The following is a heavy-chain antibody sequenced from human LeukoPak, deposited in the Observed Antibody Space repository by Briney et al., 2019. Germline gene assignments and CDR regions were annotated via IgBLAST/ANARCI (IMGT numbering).Heavy chain of an antibody. CDR1: GYTFTTYY. D-gene: IGHD2-15*01. CDR2: INPSGGST. J-gene: IGHJ6*03. V-gene: IGHV1-46*01. CDR3: ARSFGASQQYCRSWYYYYMDV. Sequence: ASVKVSCKASGYTFTTYYIHWVRQAPGQGLEWMGIINPSGGSTSYVQKFQGRVTMTRDMSTSTVYMELSSLRSEDTAVYYCARSFGASQQYCRSWYYYYMDVWGKGTTVTVSS.